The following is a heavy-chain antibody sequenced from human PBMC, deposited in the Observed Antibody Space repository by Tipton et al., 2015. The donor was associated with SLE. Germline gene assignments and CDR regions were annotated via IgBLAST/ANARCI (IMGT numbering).Heavy chain of an antibody. CDR1: GGSIISGAYY. D-gene: IGHD6-13*01. CDR3: ARVGAASGTRWFDP. J-gene: IGHJ5*02. V-gene: IGHV4-31*03. CDR2: IFYSGST. Sequence: TLSLTCTVSGGSIISGAYYWSWIRQHPGKGLEWIGYIFYSGSTYYNPSLRSRLTISVDTSQNEFSLKLSSVTVADTAIYYCARVGAASGTRWFDPWGQGILVSVSS.